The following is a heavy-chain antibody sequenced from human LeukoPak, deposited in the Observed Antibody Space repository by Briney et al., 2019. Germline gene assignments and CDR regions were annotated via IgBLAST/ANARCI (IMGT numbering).Heavy chain of an antibody. CDR3: TAVPIVVVPAAMIYYFDY. J-gene: IGHJ4*02. CDR1: GFTFSNAW. V-gene: IGHV3-15*01. D-gene: IGHD2-2*01. Sequence: GGSLRLSCAASGFTFSNAWMSWVRQAPGKGLEWVGRIKSKTDGGTTDYAAPVKGRFTISRDDSKNTLYLQMNSLKTVDTAVYYCTAVPIVVVPAAMIYYFDYWGQGTLVTVSS. CDR2: IKSKTDGGTT.